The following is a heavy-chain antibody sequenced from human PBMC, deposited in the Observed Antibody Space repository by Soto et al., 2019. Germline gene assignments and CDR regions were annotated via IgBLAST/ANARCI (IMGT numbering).Heavy chain of an antibody. D-gene: IGHD6-19*01. CDR1: GGSISSSSYY. CDR3: ASLHSPLAVAGTYYFDY. V-gene: IGHV4-39*01. Sequence: SETLSLTCTVSGGSISSSSYYWGWIRQPPGKGLEWIGSIYYSGSTYYNPSLKSRVTISVDTSKNQFSLKLSSVTAADTAVYYCASLHSPLAVAGTYYFDYWGQGTLVTVSS. CDR2: IYYSGST. J-gene: IGHJ4*02.